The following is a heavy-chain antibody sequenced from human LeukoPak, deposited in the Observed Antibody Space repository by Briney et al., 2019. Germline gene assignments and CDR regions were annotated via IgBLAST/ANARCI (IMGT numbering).Heavy chain of an antibody. D-gene: IGHD3-22*01. CDR1: GGSFSGYY. V-gene: IGHV4-39*01. CDR3: ARHFRGYYDSSGYYWDY. Sequence: SETLSLTCAVSGGSFSGYYWGWIRQPPGKGLEWIGSIYYSGSTYYNPSFKSRVTISVDTSKNQFSLKLSSVTAADTAVYYCARHFRGYYDSSGYYWDYWGQGTLVTVSS. CDR2: IYYSGST. J-gene: IGHJ4*02.